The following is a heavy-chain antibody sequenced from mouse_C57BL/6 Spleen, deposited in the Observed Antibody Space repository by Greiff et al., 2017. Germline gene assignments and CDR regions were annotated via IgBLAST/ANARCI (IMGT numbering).Heavy chain of an antibody. CDR3: ARGDGYSYFDY. CDR1: GYTFTSDW. CDR2: IDPSDSYT. J-gene: IGHJ2*01. Sequence: QVQLQQPGAELVRPGTSVKLSCKASGYTFTSDWMHWVKQRPGQGLEWIGLIDPSDSYTNYNQKFKGKATLTADTSSSTAYMQLSSLTSEDSAVYYCARGDGYSYFDYWGQGTTLTVSS. D-gene: IGHD2-3*01. V-gene: IGHV1-59*01.